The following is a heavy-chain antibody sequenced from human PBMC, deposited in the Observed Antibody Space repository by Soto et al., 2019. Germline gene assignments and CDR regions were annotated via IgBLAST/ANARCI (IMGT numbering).Heavy chain of an antibody. J-gene: IGHJ4*02. CDR3: ARVVVATIRDYFDY. CDR2: ISAYNGNT. V-gene: IGHV1-18*01. D-gene: IGHD5-12*01. Sequence: ASLKVSCKASGYTFTIYGISWVLQAPGQGLEWMGWISAYNGNTNYAQKLQGRVTMTTDTSTSTAYMELRSLRSDDTAVYYCARVVVATIRDYFDYWGQGTLVTVSS. CDR1: GYTFTIYG.